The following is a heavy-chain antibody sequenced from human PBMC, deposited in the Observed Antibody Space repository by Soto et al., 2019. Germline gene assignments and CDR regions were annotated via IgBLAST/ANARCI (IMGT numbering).Heavy chain of an antibody. D-gene: IGHD2-8*01. CDR3: ARDRDVVLTVYGFLGGMDV. V-gene: IGHV3-33*01. CDR1: GFTFSSYG. CDR2: IWYDGSNK. J-gene: IGHJ6*02. Sequence: QVQLVESGGGVVQPGRSLRLSCAASGFTFSSYGMHWVRQAPGKGLEWVAVIWYDGSNKYYADSVKGRFTISRDNSKNTLYLQMNSLRAEDTAVYYCARDRDVVLTVYGFLGGMDVWGQGTTVTVSS.